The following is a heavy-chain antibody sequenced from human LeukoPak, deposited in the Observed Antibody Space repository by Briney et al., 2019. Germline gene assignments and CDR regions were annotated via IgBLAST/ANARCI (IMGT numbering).Heavy chain of an antibody. J-gene: IGHJ5*02. Sequence: PSETLSLTCTVSGGSISNYFWSWIRQPPGKGLESIGYIYSSGNTIYNPSLRSRVTISVDSSKNLFSLKLNSVTAADTAVYYCARAGTPISMIVVESNWFDPWGQGTLVTVSS. CDR1: GGSISNYF. CDR2: IYSSGNT. V-gene: IGHV4-59*01. CDR3: ARAGTPISMIVVESNWFDP. D-gene: IGHD3-22*01.